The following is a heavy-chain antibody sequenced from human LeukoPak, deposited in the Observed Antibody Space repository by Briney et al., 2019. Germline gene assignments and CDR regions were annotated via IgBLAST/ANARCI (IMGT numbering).Heavy chain of an antibody. J-gene: IGHJ3*02. CDR3: ARGLRARGYSYGPVLRAFDI. CDR2: INHSGST. Sequence: SETLSLTCAVYGGSFSGYYWSWIRQPPGKGLEWIGEINHSGSTNYNPSLKSRVTISVDTSKNQFSLKLSSVTAADTAVYYCARGLRARGYSYGPVLRAFDIWGQGTMVTVSS. CDR1: GGSFSGYY. D-gene: IGHD5-18*01. V-gene: IGHV4-34*01.